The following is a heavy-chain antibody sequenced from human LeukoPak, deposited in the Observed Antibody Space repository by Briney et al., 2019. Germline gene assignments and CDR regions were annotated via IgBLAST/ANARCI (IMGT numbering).Heavy chain of an antibody. V-gene: IGHV1-8*01. Sequence: ALVKVSCKASGYTFTSYDINWVRQATGQGLEWMGWMNPNSGDTGYAQNFQGRLNMTRNTSKSTAYMELSSLRSEDTAVYYCARARGYNYGYVDYWGQGTLVTVSS. CDR1: GYTFTSYD. J-gene: IGHJ4*02. D-gene: IGHD5-18*01. CDR3: ARARGYNYGYVDY. CDR2: MNPNSGDT.